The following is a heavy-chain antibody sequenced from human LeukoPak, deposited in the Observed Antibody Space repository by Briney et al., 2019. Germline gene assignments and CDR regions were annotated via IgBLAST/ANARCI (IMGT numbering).Heavy chain of an antibody. CDR2: ISSSSSYI. CDR3: ARGWAYSGSYRPSSFDI. V-gene: IGHV3-21*01. D-gene: IGHD1-26*01. CDR1: GFTFSSYS. Sequence: PGGSLRLSCAASGFTFSSYSMNWVRQAPGKGLEWVSSISSSSSYIYYADSVKGRFTISRDNAKNSLYLQMNSLRAEDTAVYYCARGWAYSGSYRPSSFDIWGQGTMVTVSS. J-gene: IGHJ3*02.